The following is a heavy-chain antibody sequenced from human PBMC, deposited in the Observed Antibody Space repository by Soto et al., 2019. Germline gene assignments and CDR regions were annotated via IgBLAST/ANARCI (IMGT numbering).Heavy chain of an antibody. CDR3: EVQLWLPSSFDY. V-gene: IGHV1-2*02. CDR1: GYTFTGYY. CDR2: INPNSGGT. D-gene: IGHD5-18*01. Sequence: ASVKVSCKASGYTFTGYYMHWLRQAPGQGLEWMGWINPNSGGTNYAQKFQGRVTMTRDTSISTAYMELSRLRSDDTAVYYCEVQLWLPSSFDYWGQGTLVTVSS. J-gene: IGHJ4*02.